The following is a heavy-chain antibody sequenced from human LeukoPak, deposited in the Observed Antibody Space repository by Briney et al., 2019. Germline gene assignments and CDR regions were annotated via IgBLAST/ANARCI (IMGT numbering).Heavy chain of an antibody. J-gene: IGHJ2*01. Sequence: SETLSLTCTVSGYSISSGYYWGWIRQPPGKGLEWIGSIYNSGSTYYNPSLKSRVTISVDKSKNQFSLKLSSVTAADTAVYYCAREDYDDSGAWYFDLWGRGTLVTVSS. CDR3: AREDYDDSGAWYFDL. D-gene: IGHD3-3*01. CDR1: GYSISSGYY. CDR2: IYNSGST. V-gene: IGHV4-38-2*02.